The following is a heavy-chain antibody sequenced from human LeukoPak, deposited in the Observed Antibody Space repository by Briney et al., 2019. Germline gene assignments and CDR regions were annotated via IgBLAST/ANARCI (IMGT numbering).Heavy chain of an antibody. Sequence: PGRSLRLSCTASGFTFGDYAMCWVRQAPGKGLEWVGFIRSKAYGGTTEYAASVKGRFTISRDDSKSIAYLQMNSLKTEDTAVYYCTRVRGRYGFDYWGQGTLVTVSS. CDR2: IRSKAYGGTT. CDR3: TRVRGRYGFDY. D-gene: IGHD5-18*01. J-gene: IGHJ4*02. V-gene: IGHV3-49*04. CDR1: GFTFGDYA.